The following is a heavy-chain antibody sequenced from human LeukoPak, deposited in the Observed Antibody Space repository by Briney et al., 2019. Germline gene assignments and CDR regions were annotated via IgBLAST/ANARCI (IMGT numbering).Heavy chain of an antibody. J-gene: IGHJ5*02. CDR2: ISNNGGYT. CDR1: GFTFSSSA. Sequence: PGGSLRLSCAASGFTFSSSAMSWVRQAPGKGLEWVSAISNNGGYTYYADSVKGRFTISRDNSKNTLYLQMISLRTEDTAIYYCAKDQSFNPSNWFGPWGQGTLVTVSS. D-gene: IGHD1-14*01. CDR3: AKDQSFNPSNWFGP. V-gene: IGHV3-23*01.